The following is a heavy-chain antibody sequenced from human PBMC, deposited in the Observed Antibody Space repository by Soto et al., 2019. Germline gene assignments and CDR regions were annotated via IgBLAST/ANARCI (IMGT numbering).Heavy chain of an antibody. CDR3: AKDRPHYYGSGSYYNPSFMDV. V-gene: IGHV3-30*18. CDR1: GFTFSSYG. Sequence: PGGSLRLSCAASGFTFSSYGMHWVRQAPGKGLEWVAVISYDGSNKYYADSVKGRFTISRDNSKNTLYLQMNSLRAEDTAVYYCAKDRPHYYGSGSYYNPSFMDVWGQGTTVTV. D-gene: IGHD3-10*01. CDR2: ISYDGSNK. J-gene: IGHJ6*02.